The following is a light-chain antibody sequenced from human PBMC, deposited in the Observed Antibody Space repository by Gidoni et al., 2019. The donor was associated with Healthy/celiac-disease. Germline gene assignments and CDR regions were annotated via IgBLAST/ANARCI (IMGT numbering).Light chain of an antibody. CDR2: DAS. Sequence: EIVFTQSPATLSLSPGERATLSCRASQSVSSYLAWYQQKPGQAPMLLIYDASNRATGIPARCSGSGSGTDFTLTISSLEPEDFAVYYCQQRSNWPPWTFGQGTKVEIK. CDR3: QQRSNWPPWT. V-gene: IGKV3-11*01. J-gene: IGKJ1*01. CDR1: QSVSSY.